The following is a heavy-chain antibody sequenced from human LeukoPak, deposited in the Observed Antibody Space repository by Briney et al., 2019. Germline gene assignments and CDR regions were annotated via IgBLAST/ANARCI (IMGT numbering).Heavy chain of an antibody. Sequence: ASVKVSCKASGYTFTTYAMNWVRQAPGQGLEWMGWINTNTGNPTYAQDFTGRFVFSLDTSVSTAYLQIRSLKSDDTAVYYCARANLWFGELGWIDPWGQGTLVTVSS. J-gene: IGHJ5*02. CDR3: ARANLWFGELGWIDP. D-gene: IGHD3-10*01. V-gene: IGHV7-4-1*02. CDR1: GYTFTTYA. CDR2: INTNTGNP.